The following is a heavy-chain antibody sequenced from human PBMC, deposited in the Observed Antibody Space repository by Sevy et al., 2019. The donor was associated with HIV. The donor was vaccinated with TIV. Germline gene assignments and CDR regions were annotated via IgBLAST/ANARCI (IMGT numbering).Heavy chain of an antibody. CDR2: IKSKTDGGTT. J-gene: IGHJ3*02. CDR1: GFTFSNAW. D-gene: IGHD3-10*01. V-gene: IGHV3-15*01. Sequence: GGSLRLSCAASGFTFSNAWMSWVRQAPGKGLEWVGLIKSKTDGGTTDYAAPVKGRFTISRDDSKNTLYLQMNSLKTEDTAVYYCTTDVPYGSGSYYRPYDAFDIWGQGTMVTVSS. CDR3: TTDVPYGSGSYYRPYDAFDI.